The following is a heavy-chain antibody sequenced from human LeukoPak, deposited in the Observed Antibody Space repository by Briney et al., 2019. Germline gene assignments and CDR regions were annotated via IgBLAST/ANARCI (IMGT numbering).Heavy chain of an antibody. Sequence: ASVKVSCKASGYTFTSYDINWVRQATGQGLEWMGWMNPNSGNTGYAQKFQGRVTMTRNTSISTAYMELSSLRSEDTAVYYCARVPTWVTAKGRARNFDYWGQGTLVTVS. CDR1: GYTFTSYD. CDR3: ARVPTWVTAKGRARNFDY. J-gene: IGHJ4*02. D-gene: IGHD2-21*02. CDR2: MNPNSGNT. V-gene: IGHV1-8*01.